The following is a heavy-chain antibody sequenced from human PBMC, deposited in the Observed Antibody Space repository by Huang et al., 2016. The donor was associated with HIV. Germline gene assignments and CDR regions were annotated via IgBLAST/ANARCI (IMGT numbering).Heavy chain of an antibody. Sequence: QITLKESGPTLVTPTQTLTLTCTFSGFSLGTSGVGVGWIRPPPGKALEGLALIYLNDDKRYSPALKSRLTITKDTAKNQVVLTMTNMDPVDTATYYCAHRHFLAGTFIFDPWGQGTLVTVSS. CDR3: AHRHFLAGTFIFDP. V-gene: IGHV2-5*01. D-gene: IGHD6-19*01. CDR2: IYLNDDK. CDR1: GFSLGTSGVG. J-gene: IGHJ5*02.